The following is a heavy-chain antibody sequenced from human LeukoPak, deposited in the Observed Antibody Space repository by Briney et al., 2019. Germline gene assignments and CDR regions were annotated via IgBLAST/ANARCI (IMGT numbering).Heavy chain of an antibody. CDR1: GYTLTELS. J-gene: IGHJ3*02. CDR2: INPNSGGT. CDR3: ARPGEGATGAFDI. Sequence: GASVKVSCKVSGYTLTELSMHWVRQAPGQGLEWMGWINPNSGGTNYAQKFQGRVTMTRDTSISTAYMELSRLRSDDTAVYYCARPGEGATGAFDIWGQGTMVTVSS. V-gene: IGHV1-2*02. D-gene: IGHD1-26*01.